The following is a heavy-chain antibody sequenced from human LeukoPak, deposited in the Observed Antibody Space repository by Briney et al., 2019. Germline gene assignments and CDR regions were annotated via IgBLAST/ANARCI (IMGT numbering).Heavy chain of an antibody. CDR3: ARGCSGGSCYSVPHYFDY. CDR1: GFTLSNYG. J-gene: IGHJ4*02. CDR2: ISSSSSYI. V-gene: IGHV3-21*01. Sequence: GGSLRLSCAASGFTLSNYGMHWVRQAPGKGLEWVSSISSSSSYIYYADSVKGRFTISRDNAKNSLYLQMNSLRAEDTAVYYCARGCSGGSCYSVPHYFDYWGQGTLVTVSS. D-gene: IGHD2-15*01.